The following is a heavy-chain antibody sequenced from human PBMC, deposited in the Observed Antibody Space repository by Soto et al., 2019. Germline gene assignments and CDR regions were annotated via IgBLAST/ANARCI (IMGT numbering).Heavy chain of an antibody. V-gene: IGHV4-30-4*01. J-gene: IGHJ4*02. Sequence: QVQLQESGPGLVKPSQTLSLNCTVSGGSISSGDYYWSWIRQPPGKGLEWIGYIYYSGSTYYNPSLKSRVTILVDTSKNQISLKLSSVTAADTAVYYCARGPLYSGIDYWGQGTLVTVSS. CDR3: ARGPLYSGIDY. CDR2: IYYSGST. CDR1: GGSISSGDYY. D-gene: IGHD5-12*01.